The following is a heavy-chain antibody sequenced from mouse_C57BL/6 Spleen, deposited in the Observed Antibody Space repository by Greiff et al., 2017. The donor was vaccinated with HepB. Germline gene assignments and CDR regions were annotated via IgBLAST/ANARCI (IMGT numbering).Heavy chain of an antibody. V-gene: IGHV6-3*01. D-gene: IGHD2-4*01. J-gene: IGHJ4*01. CDR2: IRLKSDNYAT. Sequence: EVKVEESGGGLVQPGGSMKLSCVASGFTFSNYWMNWVRQSPEKGLEWVAQIRLKSDNYATHYAESVKGRFTISRDDSKSSVYLQMNNLRAEDTGIYYCTDDYGGAMDYWGQGTSVTVSS. CDR1: GFTFSNYW. CDR3: TDDYGGAMDY.